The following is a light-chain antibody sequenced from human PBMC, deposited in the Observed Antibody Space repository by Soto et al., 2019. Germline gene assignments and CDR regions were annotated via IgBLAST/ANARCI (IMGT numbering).Light chain of an antibody. CDR2: AAS. CDR3: QQRYSTTWM. Sequence: DSQMTQTPSSLSESVGDRVTITCLASQSISSYLNWYKQKPGKXPKXXIYAASSLQSGVPSRFSGSVSGTDFTLNLRRLKPEDGATYEGQQRYSTTWMFAQGTKVDI. CDR1: QSISSY. V-gene: IGKV1-39*01. J-gene: IGKJ1*01.